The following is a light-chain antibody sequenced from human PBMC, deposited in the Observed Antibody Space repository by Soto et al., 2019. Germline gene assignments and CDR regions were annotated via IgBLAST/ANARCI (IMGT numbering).Light chain of an antibody. CDR2: DAS. V-gene: IGKV3-11*01. CDR1: HSVSSNY. CDR3: QQRSNWPSIT. Sequence: EIVLTQSPGTLSLSTGERATLSCRTSHSVSSNYLAWYQQKPGQAPRLLIYDASKRATGIPARFSGSGSGTDFTLTISSLEAEDFAVYYCQQRSNWPSITFGQGTRLEIK. J-gene: IGKJ5*01.